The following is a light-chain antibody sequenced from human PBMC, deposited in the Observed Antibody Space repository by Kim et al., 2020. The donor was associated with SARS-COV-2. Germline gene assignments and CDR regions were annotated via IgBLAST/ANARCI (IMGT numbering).Light chain of an antibody. CDR2: EVS. Sequence: GQSGTVSCTGTSGDVGGYNYGSWYQQHPGKAPKLMIYEVSKRPSGVPDRFSGSKSGNTASLSVSGLQAEDEAYYYCSSYAGSNNLVFGGGTQLTVL. V-gene: IGLV2-8*01. CDR1: SGDVGGYNY. J-gene: IGLJ2*01. CDR3: SSYAGSNNLV.